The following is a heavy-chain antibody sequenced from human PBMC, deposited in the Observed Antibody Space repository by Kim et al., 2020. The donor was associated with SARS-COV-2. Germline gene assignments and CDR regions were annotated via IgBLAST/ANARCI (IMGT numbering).Heavy chain of an antibody. V-gene: IGHV1-69*01. D-gene: IGHD4-17*01. J-gene: IGHJ4*02. CDR3: ATHIPYGNKLFDS. Sequence: KYAQQYQDKVTSTADASTSTVYLELASLRSDDTAVYYCATHIPYGNKLFDSWGQGTLVTVSS.